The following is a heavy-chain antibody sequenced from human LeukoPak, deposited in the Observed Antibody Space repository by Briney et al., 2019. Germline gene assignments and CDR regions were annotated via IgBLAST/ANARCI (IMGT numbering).Heavy chain of an antibody. CDR3: AKDSSLVVYDSSGYSEY. CDR1: GFTFSSFA. CDR2: VSRSGDST. V-gene: IGHV3-23*01. Sequence: GGSQRLSCAASGFTFSSFALTWVRQAPGKGLEWVSGVSRSGDSTHYADSVKGRFTISRDNSKNTMYLQMSSLRAGDTAVYQCAKDSSLVVYDSSGYSEYWGQGTPVTVSS. D-gene: IGHD3-22*01. J-gene: IGHJ4*02.